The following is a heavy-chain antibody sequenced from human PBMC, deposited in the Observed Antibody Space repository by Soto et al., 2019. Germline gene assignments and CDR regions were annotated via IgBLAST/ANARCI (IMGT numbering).Heavy chain of an antibody. CDR1: GGTIRSYA. V-gene: IGHV1-69*12. D-gene: IGHD2-2*01. J-gene: IGHJ6*02. CDR3: ARDMPTKHYCGMDV. Sequence: QVQLVQSGAEVRKPGSSVKVSCKASGGTIRSYAISWVRQAPGQGLEGMGGIIPIFGTVNYAQKIQGRVAITADESTNTGYMELSSLRSEDTAVYYCARDMPTKHYCGMDVWGQGTTLTVSS. CDR2: IIPIFGTV.